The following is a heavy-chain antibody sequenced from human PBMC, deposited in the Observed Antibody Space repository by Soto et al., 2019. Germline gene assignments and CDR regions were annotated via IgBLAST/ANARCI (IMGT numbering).Heavy chain of an antibody. V-gene: IGHV4-30-4*01. J-gene: IGHJ6*02. CDR3: ARGDYGGAMDV. CDR2: IYYSGST. CDR1: GGSISSGDYS. Sequence: QVHLQESGPRLVKPSQTLSLICTVSGGSISSGDYSWSWVRQPPGKGLEWIGYIYYSGSTYYNPFLKNRVTHTVNTSENQFSLRLNVVAAADTAGYYCARGDYGGAMDVWGQGTTVTVSS. D-gene: IGHD4-17*01.